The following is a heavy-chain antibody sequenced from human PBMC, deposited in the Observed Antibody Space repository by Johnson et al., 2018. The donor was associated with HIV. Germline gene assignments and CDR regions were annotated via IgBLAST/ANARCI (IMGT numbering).Heavy chain of an antibody. CDR3: AKDLFTEREDDVFDF. Sequence: QEKLVESGGGVVQPGGSLRLSCAASGFTFSSYGMHWVRQAPGKGLEWVAFIRYDGSNKYYADSVKGRFTISRDNSKNTLYLQMNSLRAEDTAVYYCAKDLFTEREDDVFDFWGQGTMVTVSS. CDR1: GFTFSSYG. J-gene: IGHJ3*01. CDR2: IRYDGSNK. D-gene: IGHD1-26*01. V-gene: IGHV3-30*02.